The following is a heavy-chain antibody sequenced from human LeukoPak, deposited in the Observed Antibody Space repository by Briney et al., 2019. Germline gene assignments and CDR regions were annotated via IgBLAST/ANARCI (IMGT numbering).Heavy chain of an antibody. D-gene: IGHD2-15*01. V-gene: IGHV3-33*01. Sequence: PGGSLRLSCAASGFTFSYHGMHWVRQAPGKGLEWVAVIWYDGSNKYYADSVKGRFTISRDNSKNTLSLQMNSLRAEETAVYYCARDSSLLGGPKYYFDYWGQGTLVTVSS. CDR1: GFTFSYHG. CDR2: IWYDGSNK. J-gene: IGHJ4*02. CDR3: ARDSSLLGGPKYYFDY.